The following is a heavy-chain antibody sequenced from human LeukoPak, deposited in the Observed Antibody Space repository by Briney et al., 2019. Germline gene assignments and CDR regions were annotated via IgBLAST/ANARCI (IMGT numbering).Heavy chain of an antibody. J-gene: IGHJ4*02. CDR3: ARGHFTGSGYHLFDY. CDR1: GGSFSGYY. CDR2: INHSGST. V-gene: IGHV4-34*01. Sequence: SETLSLTCAVYGGSFSGYYWSWIRQPPGNGLEWIGEINHSGSTNYNPSLKSRVTISVDTSKNQFSLKLSSVTAADTAVYYCARGHFTGSGYHLFDYWGQGTLVTVSS. D-gene: IGHD3-22*01.